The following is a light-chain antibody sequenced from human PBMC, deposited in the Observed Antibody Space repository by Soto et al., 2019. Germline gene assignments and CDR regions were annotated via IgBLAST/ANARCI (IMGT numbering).Light chain of an antibody. CDR3: QQCRNWPLT. J-gene: IGKJ4*01. V-gene: IGKV3-15*01. CDR1: QNVYNN. Sequence: EIVMTQSPATMSVSPGEGATLSCKASQNVYNNLAWYQQRPGQPPRLLIYDASTRATGISARFSGSGYGTEFTLTISSLQSEDFAVYFCQQCRNWPLTFGGGTKVHNK. CDR2: DAS.